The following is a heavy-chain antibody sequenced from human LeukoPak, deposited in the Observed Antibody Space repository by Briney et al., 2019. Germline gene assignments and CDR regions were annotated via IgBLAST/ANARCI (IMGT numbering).Heavy chain of an antibody. J-gene: IGHJ3*02. Sequence: ASVKVSCKASGFELMHYGISWLRQAPGQGLEWMGWISFHNGNTLYAQNFQGRLTLTTDTSTSTAYMELRSLRSDDTALYYCARVLAARPDDAFDIWGQGTMVTVSS. CDR1: GFELMHYG. CDR3: ARVLAARPDDAFDI. V-gene: IGHV1-18*01. CDR2: ISFHNGNT. D-gene: IGHD6-6*01.